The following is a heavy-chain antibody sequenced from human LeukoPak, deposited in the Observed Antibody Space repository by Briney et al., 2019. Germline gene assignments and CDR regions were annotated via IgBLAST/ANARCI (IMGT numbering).Heavy chain of an antibody. V-gene: IGHV4-34*01. D-gene: IGHD3-3*01. Sequence: PSETLSLTCAVYGGSFSGYYWSWIRQPPGKGLEWIGEINHSGSTNYNPSLKSRVTISVDTSKNQFSLKLSSVTAADTAVYYCARDRMREIFGTDYWGQGTLVTVSS. CDR1: GGSFSGYY. J-gene: IGHJ4*02. CDR2: INHSGST. CDR3: ARDRMREIFGTDY.